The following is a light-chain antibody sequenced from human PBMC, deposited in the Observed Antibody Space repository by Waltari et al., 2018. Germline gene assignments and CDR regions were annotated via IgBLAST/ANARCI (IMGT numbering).Light chain of an antibody. CDR1: SSNIGSNY. CDR2: RNN. J-gene: IGLJ2*01. CDR3: AAWDDSLSAVV. V-gene: IGLV1-47*01. Sequence: QSVLTQPPSASGTPGQRVTISCSGSSSNIGSNYLYWYQPLPGTAPKLRIYRNNQRPSGVPDLFSGSKSGTSASLDISGLRSDDEADYYCAAWDDSLSAVVFGGGTKLTVL.